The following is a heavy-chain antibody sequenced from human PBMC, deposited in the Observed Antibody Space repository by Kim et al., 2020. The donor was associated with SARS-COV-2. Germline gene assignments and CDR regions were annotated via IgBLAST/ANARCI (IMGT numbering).Heavy chain of an antibody. Sequence: GGSLRLSCEASGFTFDDYAMHWVRPVPGKGLEYVSGIKWNSDITGSADSVKGRFTISRDNAKNSLYLQMNSLRAEDTPLYYCAKDDGVRRPGFSSGWFPRWGHGTLVTV. D-gene: IGHD6-19*01. CDR3: AKDDGVRRPGFSSGWFPR. CDR1: GFTFDDYA. V-gene: IGHV3-9*01. J-gene: IGHJ4*01. CDR2: IKWNSDIT.